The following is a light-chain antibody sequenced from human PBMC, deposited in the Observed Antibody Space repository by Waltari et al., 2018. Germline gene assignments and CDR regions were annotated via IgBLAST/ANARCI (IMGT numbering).Light chain of an antibody. CDR2: DAS. CDR3: QQYDNLPFT. CDR1: QDISNY. J-gene: IGKJ3*01. Sequence: DIQMTQSPYSLSASVGDRVTITCQASQDISNYLNWYQQKPGKAPKLLIYDASNLETGVPSRFSGSGSGTDFTFTISSLQPEDIATYYCQQYDNLPFTFGLGTKVDIK. V-gene: IGKV1-33*01.